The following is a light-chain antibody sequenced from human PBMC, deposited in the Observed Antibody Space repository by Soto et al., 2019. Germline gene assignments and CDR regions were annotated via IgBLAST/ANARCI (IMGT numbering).Light chain of an antibody. J-gene: IGKJ1*01. CDR1: QSVSSNH. Sequence: EIVLTQSPGTLSLSPGERATLSCRASQSVSSNHLAWYQQKPGQAPRLLIYGGSSRAAGIPVRFSGSGSETDFTLTITRMEPEDSAVYYCQQYSSSRTFGQGTKVDIK. CDR2: GGS. V-gene: IGKV3-20*01. CDR3: QQYSSSRT.